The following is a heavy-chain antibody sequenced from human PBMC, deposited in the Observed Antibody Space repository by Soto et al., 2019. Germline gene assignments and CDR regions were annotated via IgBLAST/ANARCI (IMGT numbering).Heavy chain of an antibody. CDR1: GFTFSRYV. V-gene: IGHV3-23*01. CDR2: ISGSGGST. D-gene: IGHD3-3*01. J-gene: IGHJ5*02. CDR3: AKDPIKYYDFWSCYRQFDP. Sequence: EVQLLESGGGLVQPGGSLRLSCAASGFTFSRYVMSWVRQAPGKGLEWVSGISGSGGSTYYADSVKGRFTISRDNSKNTLYLQMNSLRAEDSAVYYCAKDPIKYYDFWSCYRQFDPLGQGTLVTVSS.